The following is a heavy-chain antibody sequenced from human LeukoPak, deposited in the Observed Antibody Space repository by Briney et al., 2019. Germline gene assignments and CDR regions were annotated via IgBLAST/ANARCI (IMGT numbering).Heavy chain of an antibody. CDR2: IYCSGST. J-gene: IGHJ4*02. CDR3: AGESDGYCSGGSCYS. D-gene: IGHD2-15*01. Sequence: SETLSLTCTVSGGSISSGGYYWSWIRQHPGKGLEWIGYIYCSGSTYYNPSLKSRVTISVDTSKNQFSLKLSSVTAADTAVYYCAGESDGYCSGGSCYSWGQGTLVTVSS. CDR1: GGSISSGGYY. V-gene: IGHV4-31*03.